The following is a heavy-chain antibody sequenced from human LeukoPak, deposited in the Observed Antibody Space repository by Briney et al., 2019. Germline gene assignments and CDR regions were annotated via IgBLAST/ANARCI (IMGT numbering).Heavy chain of an antibody. D-gene: IGHD6-25*01. J-gene: IGHJ4*02. CDR2: IYYSGST. CDR1: GGSISSSSYS. CDR3: AVGGRVADY. V-gene: IGHV4-39*01. Sequence: PSETLSLTCTVSGGSISSSSYSWGWIRQPPGKGLEWIGSIYYSGSTYYNPSLKSRVTISVDTSKNQFSLKLSSVTAADTAVYYCAVGGRVADYWGQGTLVTVSS.